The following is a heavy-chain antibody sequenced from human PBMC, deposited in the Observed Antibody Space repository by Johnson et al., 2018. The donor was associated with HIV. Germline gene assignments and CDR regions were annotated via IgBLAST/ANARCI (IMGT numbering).Heavy chain of an antibody. J-gene: IGHJ3*02. Sequence: VQLVESGGGLVQPGGSLRLSCAASGFTVSSNYMSWVRQAPGKGLAWVSVIYSGGSTYYADSVKGRFTISRDNSKNSLYLQMNSLRAEDTAVYYCARRTVVTPGAFDIWGQGTMVTVSS. CDR1: GFTVSSNY. D-gene: IGHD4-23*01. CDR2: IYSGGST. V-gene: IGHV3-66*04. CDR3: ARRTVVTPGAFDI.